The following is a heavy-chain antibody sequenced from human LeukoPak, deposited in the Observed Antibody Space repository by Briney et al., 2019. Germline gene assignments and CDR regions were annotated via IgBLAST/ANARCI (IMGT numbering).Heavy chain of an antibody. V-gene: IGHV3-33*01. Sequence: GGSLRLSCAASGFTFSSYGMHWVRQAPGKGLEWVAYDGSNKYYADSVKGRFTISRDNSKNTLYLQMNSLRDEDTAVYYCARDRSPGYLDLWGRGTLVTVSS. CDR3: ARDRSPGYLDL. CDR2: YDGSNK. CDR1: GFTFSSYG. J-gene: IGHJ2*01.